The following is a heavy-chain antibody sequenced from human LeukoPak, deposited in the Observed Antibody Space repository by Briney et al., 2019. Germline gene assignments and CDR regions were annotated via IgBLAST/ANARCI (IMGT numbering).Heavy chain of an antibody. CDR3: ARPTAGPATQGYDS. D-gene: IGHD1-1*01. Sequence: SETLSLTCTVSGGSINNSPYYWAWIRQPPGRGLEWIGSISDRGDAYHNPSLKSRVTISVDTSKNQFSLSVISATAADTAVYFCARPTAGPATQGYDSWGQGILVTVAS. CDR1: GGSINNSPYY. V-gene: IGHV4-39*01. J-gene: IGHJ4*02. CDR2: ISDRGDA.